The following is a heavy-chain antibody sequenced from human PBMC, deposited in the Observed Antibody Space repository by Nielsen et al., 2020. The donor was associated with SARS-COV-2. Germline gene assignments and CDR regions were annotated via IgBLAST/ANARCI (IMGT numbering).Heavy chain of an antibody. CDR1: GFTFSSYA. J-gene: IGHJ4*02. CDR3: ARDSRGYSSSWYDTIDY. V-gene: IGHV3-23*01. CDR2: ISGSGGST. D-gene: IGHD6-13*01. Sequence: GESLKISCAASGFTFSSYAMSWVRQAPGKGLEWVSAISGSGGSTYYADSVKGRFTISRDNAKNSLYLQMNSLRAEDTAVYYCARDSRGYSSSWYDTIDYWGQGTLVTVSS.